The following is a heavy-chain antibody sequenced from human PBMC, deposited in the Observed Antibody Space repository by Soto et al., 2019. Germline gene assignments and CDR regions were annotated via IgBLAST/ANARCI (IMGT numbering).Heavy chain of an antibody. Sequence: SVKVSCKASGGTFSSYAISWVRQAPGQGLEWMGGINPIFGTPHYAQKYQGRVTITADTFTNTAYMELTRLTSDDTAVYFCAREGRHFDYWGQGTLVTVYS. CDR2: INPIFGTP. J-gene: IGHJ4*02. CDR3: AREGRHFDY. CDR1: GGTFSSYA. V-gene: IGHV1-69*06.